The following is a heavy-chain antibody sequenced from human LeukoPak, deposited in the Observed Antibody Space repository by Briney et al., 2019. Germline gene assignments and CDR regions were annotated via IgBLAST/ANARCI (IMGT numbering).Heavy chain of an antibody. CDR2: IYSDGTT. CDR3: ARDHQPGIGIDS. D-gene: IGHD3-10*01. V-gene: IGHV3-53*01. CDR1: GFTVSSNY. J-gene: IGHJ4*02. Sequence: GGSLRLSCAASGFTVSSNYMSWVRQAPGKGLEWVSVIYSDGTTYYGDSVKGRFTSSRDNSKNTMYLQMSSLRVEDTAVYYCARDHQPGIGIDSWGQGTLVTVSP.